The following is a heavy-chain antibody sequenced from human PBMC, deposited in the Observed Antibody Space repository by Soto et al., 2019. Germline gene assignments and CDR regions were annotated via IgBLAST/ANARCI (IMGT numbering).Heavy chain of an antibody. CDR1: GYTFTNYG. CDR2: ISGDNGDT. Sequence: QVQLVQSGAEVKKPGASVKVSCKASGYTFTNYGTRWVRQAPGQGLEYMGWISGDNGDTHYAQKVQGRVTMTTDTSTTTAYMELRSLRPDDTAVYYCVRGPSLGYFQYWGQGTLVTVSS. J-gene: IGHJ1*01. D-gene: IGHD6-6*01. CDR3: VRGPSLGYFQY. V-gene: IGHV1-18*01.